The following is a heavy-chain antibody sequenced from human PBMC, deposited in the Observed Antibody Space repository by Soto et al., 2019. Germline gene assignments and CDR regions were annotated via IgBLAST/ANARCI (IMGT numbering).Heavy chain of an antibody. J-gene: IGHJ4*02. D-gene: IGHD6-13*01. CDR3: ARTKYSSSWYHPDY. V-gene: IGHV1-18*01. CDR2: ISAYSGNT. Sequence: GASVKVSCKASGYTFTSYGISWVRQAPGQGLEWMGWISAYSGNTNYAQKLQGRVTMTTDTSTSTAYMELRSLRSDDTAVYYCARTKYSSSWYHPDYWGQGTLVTVSS. CDR1: GYTFTSYG.